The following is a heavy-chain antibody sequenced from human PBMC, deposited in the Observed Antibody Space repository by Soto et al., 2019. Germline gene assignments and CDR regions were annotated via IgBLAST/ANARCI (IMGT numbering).Heavy chain of an antibody. V-gene: IGHV1-8*01. CDR2: MNPNSGNT. J-gene: IGHJ4*02. CDR3: AREEVAGTLSIDY. CDR1: GYTFTSYD. D-gene: IGHD6-19*01. Sequence: QVQLVQSGAEVKKPGASVKVSCKASGYTFTSYDINWVRQATGQGLEWMGWMNPNSGNTGYAQKFQGRVTITADESTSTAYMELSSLRSEDTAVYYCAREEVAGTLSIDYWGQGTLVTVSS.